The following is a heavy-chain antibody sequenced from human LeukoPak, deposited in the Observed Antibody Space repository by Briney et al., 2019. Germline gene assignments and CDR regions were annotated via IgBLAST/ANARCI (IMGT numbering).Heavy chain of an antibody. CDR1: GFTISNSW. Sequence: PGGSLRLSCEGSGFTISNSWMSWVRQAPGKGLEWVANIRQDGSEKYYVDSVKGRFTISRDNAKNSLYLQVNSLRAEDTAVYYCARGTGTTAYFDYWGQGTLVTVSS. V-gene: IGHV3-7*02. CDR3: ARGTGTTAYFDY. D-gene: IGHD1-1*01. CDR2: IRQDGSEK. J-gene: IGHJ4*02.